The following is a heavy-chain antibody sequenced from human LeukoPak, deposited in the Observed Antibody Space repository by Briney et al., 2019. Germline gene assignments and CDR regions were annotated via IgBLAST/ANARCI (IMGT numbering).Heavy chain of an antibody. J-gene: IGHJ4*02. Sequence: GGSLRLSCVASRFTFSSHSMKWVRQAPGKGLEWVSSISSSSSYIYYADSVKGRFTISRDNAKNSLYLQMNSLRAEDTALYYCARDLSTKYSQDYWGQGTLVTVSS. V-gene: IGHV3-21*01. CDR2: ISSSSSYI. CDR3: ARDLSTKYSQDY. CDR1: RFTFSSHS. D-gene: IGHD5-18*01.